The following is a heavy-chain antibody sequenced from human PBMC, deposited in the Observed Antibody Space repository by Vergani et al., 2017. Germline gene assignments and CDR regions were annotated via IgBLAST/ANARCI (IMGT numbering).Heavy chain of an antibody. V-gene: IGHV3-9*01. CDR3: AKDRDRHQLSYFDY. J-gene: IGHJ4*02. D-gene: IGHD2-2*01. CDR1: GFTFDDYA. Sequence: EVQLVESGGGLVQPGRSLRLSCAASGFTFDDYAMHWVRQAPGKGLEWVSGISWNSGSIGYADSVKGRFTISRDNSKNTLYLQMNSLRAEDTAVYYCAKDRDRHQLSYFDYWGQGTLVTVSS. CDR2: ISWNSGSI.